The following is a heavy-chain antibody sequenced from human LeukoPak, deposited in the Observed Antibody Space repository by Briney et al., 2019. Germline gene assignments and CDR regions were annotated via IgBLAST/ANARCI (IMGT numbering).Heavy chain of an antibody. V-gene: IGHV3-30*03. CDR3: ARDREGLRLGELSWGAFDI. Sequence: PGGSLRLSCAASGFTFSSYGMHWVRQAPGKGLEWVAVISYDGSNKYYADSVKGRFTISRDNSKNTLYLQMNSLRAEDTAVYYCARDREGLRLGELSWGAFDIWGQGTMVTVSS. CDR2: ISYDGSNK. J-gene: IGHJ3*02. CDR1: GFTFSSYG. D-gene: IGHD3-16*02.